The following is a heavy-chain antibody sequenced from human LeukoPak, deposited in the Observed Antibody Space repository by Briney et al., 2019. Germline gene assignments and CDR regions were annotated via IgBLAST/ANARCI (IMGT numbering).Heavy chain of an antibody. CDR1: GYTFNNYG. Sequence: ASVKVSCKASGYTFNNYGISWVRQAPGQGLEWMRWVTSYNGDTNYAQKFHGRVTMSTDTSTSTAYMELRSLRFDDTAIYYCAKDWHILTGRNCFDPWGQGTLVTVSS. J-gene: IGHJ5*02. CDR3: AKDWHILTGRNCFDP. V-gene: IGHV1-18*01. CDR2: VTSYNGDT. D-gene: IGHD3-9*01.